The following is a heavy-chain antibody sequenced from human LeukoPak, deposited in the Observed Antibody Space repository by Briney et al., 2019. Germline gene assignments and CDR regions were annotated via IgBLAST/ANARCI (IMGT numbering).Heavy chain of an antibody. CDR1: GFTFSSYG. Sequence: PGGSLRLSCAASGFTFSSYGMHWVRQAPGKGLEWVAVIWYDGSNKYYADSVKGRFTISRDNAKNSLYLQMNSLRAEDTAVYYCATASSGWYRGTTLWVDYWGQGTLVTVSS. D-gene: IGHD6-19*01. V-gene: IGHV3-33*03. CDR2: IWYDGSNK. J-gene: IGHJ4*02. CDR3: ATASSGWYRGTTLWVDY.